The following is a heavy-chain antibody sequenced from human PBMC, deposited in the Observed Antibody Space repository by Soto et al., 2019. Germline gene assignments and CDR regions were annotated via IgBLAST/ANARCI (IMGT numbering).Heavy chain of an antibody. CDR3: AGHCTGPTCHRMAV. CDR1: GYTFITYD. D-gene: IGHD2-8*02. CDR2: INGGNGNT. V-gene: IGHV1-3*01. J-gene: IGHJ6*02. Sequence: ASVKVSCKGSGYTFITYDIHWVRQAPGQRLQWMGWINGGNGNTQSSQKFLDRVTISRDTSANIAYMELSSLRSEDTAVYYCAGHCTGPTCHRMAVWGQGTTVTVSS.